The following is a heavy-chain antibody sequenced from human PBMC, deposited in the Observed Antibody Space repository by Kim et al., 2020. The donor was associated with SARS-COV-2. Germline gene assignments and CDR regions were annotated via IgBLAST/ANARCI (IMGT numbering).Heavy chain of an antibody. J-gene: IGHJ4*02. V-gene: IGHV3-33*05. CDR3: ARGGYYDNNYFDY. CDR2: ISYDGSNK. Sequence: GGXLRLSCAASGFTFSSYGMHWVRQAPGKGLEWVAVISYDGSNKYYADSVKGRFTISRDNSKNTLYLQMNSLRAEDTAVYYCARGGYYDNNYFDYWGQGTLVTVSS. D-gene: IGHD3-22*01. CDR1: GFTFSSYG.